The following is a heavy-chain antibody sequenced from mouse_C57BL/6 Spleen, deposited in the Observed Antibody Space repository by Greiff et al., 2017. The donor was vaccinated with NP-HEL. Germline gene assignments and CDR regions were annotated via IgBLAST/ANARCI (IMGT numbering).Heavy chain of an antibody. D-gene: IGHD1-2*01. CDR2: IDPSDSYT. J-gene: IGHJ2*01. Sequence: QVQLQQPGAELVMPGASVKLSCKASGYTFTSYWMHWVKQRPGQGLEWIGEIDPSDSYTNYNQKFKGKSTLTVDKSSSTAYMQLSSLTSEDSAVYYCARELRPYCDDGGQGTTLTVSA. CDR1: GYTFTSYW. CDR3: ARELRPYCDD. V-gene: IGHV1-69*01.